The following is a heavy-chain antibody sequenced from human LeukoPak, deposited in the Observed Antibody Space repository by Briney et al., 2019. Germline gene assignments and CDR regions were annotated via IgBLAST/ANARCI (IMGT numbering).Heavy chain of an antibody. J-gene: IGHJ4*02. CDR2: ISGRGGST. D-gene: IGHD6-19*01. CDR1: GFTFSSYA. V-gene: IGHV3-23*01. CDR3: AKDEQWLVYDY. Sequence: PGGSPRLSCAASGFTFSSYAMGWVRQAPGKGLEWVSAISGRGGSTYYADSVKGRFTVSRDNSKNTLSPQMNSLRAEDTAVYYCAKDEQWLVYDYWGQGTLVTVSS.